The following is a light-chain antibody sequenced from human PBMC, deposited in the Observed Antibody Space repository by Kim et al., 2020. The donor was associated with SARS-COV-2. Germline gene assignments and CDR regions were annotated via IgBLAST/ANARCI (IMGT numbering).Light chain of an antibody. J-gene: IGKJ4*01. CDR2: WAS. CDR3: QQYYSTPLT. V-gene: IGKV4-1*01. Sequence: DIVMTQSPDSLAVSLGERATINCKSSQSVLYSSNNKNYLAWYQQKPGQHPKLLIYWASTRESGVPDRFSGSGSGTDFTLTISSLQAEDVAVYYCQQYYSTPLTFGGGTKLDIK. CDR1: QSVLYSSNNKNY.